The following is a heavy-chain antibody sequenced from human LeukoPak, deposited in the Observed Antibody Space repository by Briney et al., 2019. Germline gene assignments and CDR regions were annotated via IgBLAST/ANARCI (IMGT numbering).Heavy chain of an antibody. D-gene: IGHD3-9*01. V-gene: IGHV4-61*01. CDR1: GASVSSGSYY. J-gene: IGHJ3*02. CDR3: ARGVLLRYFDWLWSTSDAFDI. Sequence: SETLSLTCNVSGASVSSGSYYWSWIRQPPGKELEWIGYIYYSGSTSYNPSLKSRVTISVDTSKNQFSLKLSSVTAADTAVYYCARGVLLRYFDWLWSTSDAFDIWGQGTMVTVSS. CDR2: IYYSGST.